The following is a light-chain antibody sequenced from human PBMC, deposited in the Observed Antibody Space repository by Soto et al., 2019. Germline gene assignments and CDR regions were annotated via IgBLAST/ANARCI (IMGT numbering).Light chain of an antibody. Sequence: QSAMTQPPSATGSPGQSVTISCTGTSSDVGGYNYVSWYQQHPGKAPKLMIYEVNKRPSGVPDRFSGSKSGNTASLTVSGLHAEVEADYYCSSYAGSNHVVFGGGTKLTVL. CDR3: SSYAGSNHVV. J-gene: IGLJ2*01. V-gene: IGLV2-8*01. CDR1: SSDVGGYNY. CDR2: EVN.